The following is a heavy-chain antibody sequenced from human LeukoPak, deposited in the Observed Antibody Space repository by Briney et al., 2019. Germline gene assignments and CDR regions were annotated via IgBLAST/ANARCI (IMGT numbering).Heavy chain of an antibody. CDR3: AREQERGGDY. D-gene: IGHD1-26*01. V-gene: IGHV3-7*01. CDR2: IKQDGSDK. CDR1: GFTFTKYW. Sequence: GGSLRLSCAASGFTFTKYWMTWVRQAPGKGLEWVGNIKQDGSDKNYMDSVKGRFTISRDNTKNSVYLQMSSLRAEDTAVYYCAREQERGGDYWGQGTLVTVSS. J-gene: IGHJ4*02.